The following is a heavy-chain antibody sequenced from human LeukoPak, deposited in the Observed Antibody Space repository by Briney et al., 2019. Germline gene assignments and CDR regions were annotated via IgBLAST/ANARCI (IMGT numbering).Heavy chain of an antibody. CDR1: GGSISSSSYY. D-gene: IGHD6-19*01. CDR3: AKHGTGTGWFHFDY. CDR2: IYYSGST. Sequence: SEALSLTCTVSGGSISSSSYYWGWIRQPPGKGLEWIGSIYYSGSTFYNSSLKSRITISVDTSQSQFSLKLSSVTAADTAVYYCAKHGTGTGWFHFDYWGQGALVTVSS. J-gene: IGHJ4*02. V-gene: IGHV4-39*01.